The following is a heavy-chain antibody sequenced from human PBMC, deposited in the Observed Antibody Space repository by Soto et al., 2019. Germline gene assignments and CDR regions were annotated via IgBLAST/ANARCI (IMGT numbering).Heavy chain of an antibody. D-gene: IGHD2-2*01. V-gene: IGHV4-30-2*01. CDR3: ARVPDR. J-gene: IGHJ5*02. CDR1: GGSISSGGYS. CDR2: IYHSGST. Sequence: QLPLQESGSGLVKPSQTLSLTCAVSGGSISSGGYSWSWIRQPPGKGLECIGYIYHSGSTYYNPSLNSRVTLTVDRSKNQFSLKLSSVAAADTAVYYCARVPDRWGQGTLVTVSS.